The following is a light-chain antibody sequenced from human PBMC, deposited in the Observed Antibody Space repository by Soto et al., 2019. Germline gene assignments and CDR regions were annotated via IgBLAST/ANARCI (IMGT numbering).Light chain of an antibody. Sequence: QSVLTQPPSASGTPGQRVTISCSGSSSDIGGNYVYWYQQLPGTAPKLLIYRNNQRPSEVPDRFSGAKSGTTASLAISGVRYEDEADFYCAAWDESMSGVVFGGGTKLTVL. CDR3: AAWDESMSGVV. V-gene: IGLV1-47*01. J-gene: IGLJ2*01. CDR1: SSDIGGNY. CDR2: RNN.